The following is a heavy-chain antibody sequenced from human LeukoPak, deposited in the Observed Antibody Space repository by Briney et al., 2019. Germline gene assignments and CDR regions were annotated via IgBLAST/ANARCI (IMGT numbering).Heavy chain of an antibody. CDR1: GGSISGYH. CDR2: FYFSGST. D-gene: IGHD1-7*01. CDR3: ARGRTYDY. J-gene: IGHJ4*02. Sequence: SETLSLTCTVSGGSISGYHWSWIRQPPGKGLEWIGYFYFSGSTNYNPSLKSRVTISVDTSKNQFSLKLSSVTAADTAVYYCARGRTYDYWGQGTLVTVSS. V-gene: IGHV4-59*08.